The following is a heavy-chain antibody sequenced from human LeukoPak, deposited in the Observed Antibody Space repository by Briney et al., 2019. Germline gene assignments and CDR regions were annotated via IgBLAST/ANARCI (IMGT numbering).Heavy chain of an antibody. Sequence: PSETLSLTCAVYGGSFSGYYWSWIRQPPGKGLEWIGEINHSGSTNYNPSLKSRVTIPVDTSKNQFSLKLSSVTAADTAVYYCARGRYGYSGYDLDYWGQGTLVTVSS. CDR3: ARGRYGYSGYDLDY. CDR1: GGSFSGYY. J-gene: IGHJ4*02. D-gene: IGHD5-12*01. CDR2: INHSGST. V-gene: IGHV4-34*01.